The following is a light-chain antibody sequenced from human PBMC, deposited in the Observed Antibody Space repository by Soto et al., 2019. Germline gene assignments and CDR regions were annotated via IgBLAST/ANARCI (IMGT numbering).Light chain of an antibody. CDR2: DVI. Sequence: QSALTQPRSVSGSPGQSVTLACTGTSSDFGGSQYVSWYRLYPGQAPKLMIYDVIKRPSGVPDRFSGSKSGNTASLAISGLQAVDEADYFCCSYAGSYTWVFGGGTQLTVL. CDR1: SSDFGGSQY. V-gene: IGLV2-11*01. CDR3: CSYAGSYTWV. J-gene: IGLJ3*02.